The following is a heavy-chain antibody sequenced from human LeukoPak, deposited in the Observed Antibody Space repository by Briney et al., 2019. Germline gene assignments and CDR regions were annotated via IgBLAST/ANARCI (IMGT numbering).Heavy chain of an antibody. CDR1: GFTFSIYA. CDR3: AKDRPNYYETNGHYYRRDGDY. CDR2: ISGSGDFT. Sequence: GGSLRLSCAASGFTFSIYAMSWVRQTPGKGLDWVSSISGSGDFTYYAGAVKGRFTISRDNSKNTLYLQVNSLRAEDSAIYYCAKDRPNYYETNGHYYRRDGDYWGQGTLVTVSS. J-gene: IGHJ4*02. D-gene: IGHD3-22*01. V-gene: IGHV3-23*01.